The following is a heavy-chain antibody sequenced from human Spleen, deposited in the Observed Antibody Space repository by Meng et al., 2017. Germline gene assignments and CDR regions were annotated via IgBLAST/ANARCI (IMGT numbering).Heavy chain of an antibody. CDR3: ARDYWGSLDY. J-gene: IGHJ4*02. Sequence: QVQLQGAGPGLVKPSQTLSLTCTVSGGSISSGGYYWTWIRQHPGKGLEWIGFASTNYNPSLKSRLTISLDTSKNQFSLKLTSVTAADTAVYYCARDYWGSLDYWGQGILVTVSS. CDR2: AST. D-gene: IGHD7-27*01. CDR1: GGSISSGGYY. V-gene: IGHV4-61*08.